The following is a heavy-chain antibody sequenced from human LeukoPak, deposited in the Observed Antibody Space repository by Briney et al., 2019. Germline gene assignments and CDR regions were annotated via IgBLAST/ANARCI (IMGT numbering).Heavy chain of an antibody. CDR1: GYTFTSYD. CDR2: MNPNSGNT. D-gene: IGHD3-22*01. Sequence: ASVKVSCKASGYTFTSYDINWVRQAPGQGLEWMGWMNPNSGNTGYAQKFQGRVTMTRNTSISTAYMELSSLRSEDTAVYYCARGSYDSSGYYFDYWGQGTLVTVSS. CDR3: ARGSYDSSGYYFDY. J-gene: IGHJ4*02. V-gene: IGHV1-8*01.